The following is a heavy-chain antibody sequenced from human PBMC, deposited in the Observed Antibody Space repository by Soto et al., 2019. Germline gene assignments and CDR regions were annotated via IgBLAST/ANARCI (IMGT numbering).Heavy chain of an antibody. CDR3: AHRRGDYNNSGGWYFYY. CDR1: GFSLSTSGVG. CDR2: IYWDDDK. D-gene: IGHD4-4*01. J-gene: IGHJ4*02. Sequence: QITLKESGPTLVKPTQTLTLTCTFSGFSLSTSGVGVDWIRQPPGKALEWLALIYWDDDKRYTPSLKNRLSISKDTSKNQVVLTMTNMDPVDTATYYCAHRRGDYNNSGGWYFYYWGKGTLVTVSS. V-gene: IGHV2-5*02.